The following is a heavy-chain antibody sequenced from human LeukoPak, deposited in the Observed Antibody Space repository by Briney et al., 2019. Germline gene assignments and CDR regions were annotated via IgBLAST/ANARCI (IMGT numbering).Heavy chain of an antibody. Sequence: SETLSLTCTVSGYSISSGYYWGWIRQPPGKGLEWIGSIYHSGSTYYNPSLKSRVTISVDTSKNQFSLKLSSVTAADTAVYYCARARGGGATKGGYFDYWGQGTLVTVSS. J-gene: IGHJ4*02. V-gene: IGHV4-38-2*02. CDR1: GYSISSGYY. D-gene: IGHD1-26*01. CDR3: ARARGGGATKGGYFDY. CDR2: IYHSGST.